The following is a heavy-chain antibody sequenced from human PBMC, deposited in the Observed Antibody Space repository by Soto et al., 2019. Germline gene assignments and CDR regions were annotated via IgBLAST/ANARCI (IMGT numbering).Heavy chain of an antibody. CDR2: IIPIFGTA. V-gene: IGHV1-69*12. CDR1: GGTFSSYA. J-gene: IGHJ4*02. Sequence: QVQLVQSGAEVKKPGSSVKVSCKASGGTFSSYAISWVRQAPGQGLEWMGGIIPIFGTANYAQKFQGRVXIXAXXSTSTAYMELSSLRSEDTAVYYCAREDREMAQCDYWGQGTLVTVSS. CDR3: AREDREMAQCDY.